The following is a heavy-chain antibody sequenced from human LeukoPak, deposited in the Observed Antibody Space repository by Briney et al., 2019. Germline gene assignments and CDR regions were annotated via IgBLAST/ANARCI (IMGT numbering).Heavy chain of an antibody. CDR2: LSGSGDST. CDR3: AKDRGLLGVSDY. V-gene: IGHV3-23*01. J-gene: IGHJ4*02. D-gene: IGHD3-10*01. Sequence: GGSLRLSFTTSGFPFNSYIISWVRPAPGKGLEWVSVLSGSGDSTYYADSVKGRFTISRDNSKNTLYLQMNSLRAEDTAIYYCAKDRGLLGVSDYWGQGTLVTVSS. CDR1: GFPFNSYI.